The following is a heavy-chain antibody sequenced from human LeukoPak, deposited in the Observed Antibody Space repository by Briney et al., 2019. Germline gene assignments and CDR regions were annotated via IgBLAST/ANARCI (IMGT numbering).Heavy chain of an antibody. CDR1: GFTFSSYS. Sequence: GGSLRLSCAASGFTFSSYSMNWVRQAPGKGLEWVSYIGSSSSTMFYADSVKGRFTISRDNAKNSLYLQMNSLRAEDTAVYYCARAGIAVAGTRGTFDYWGQGTLVTVSS. CDR2: IGSSSSTM. D-gene: IGHD6-19*01. J-gene: IGHJ4*02. V-gene: IGHV3-48*01. CDR3: ARAGIAVAGTRGTFDY.